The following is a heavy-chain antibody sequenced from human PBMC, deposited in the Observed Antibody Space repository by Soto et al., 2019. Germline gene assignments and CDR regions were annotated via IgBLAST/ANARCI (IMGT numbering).Heavy chain of an antibody. CDR1: GFTFSTYA. CDR2: MTGSGDYT. CDR3: ARRYSGSCFDY. D-gene: IGHD1-26*01. J-gene: IGHJ4*02. V-gene: IGHV3-23*01. Sequence: EVQLLESGGGLVQPGGSLRLSCAASGFTFSTYAMSWVRQAPGKGLECVSTMTGSGDYTYHADSVKGRFTIFRDNSKNTLYLQMSSLRAEDTAVYFCARRYSGSCFDYWGQGTLVTVSS.